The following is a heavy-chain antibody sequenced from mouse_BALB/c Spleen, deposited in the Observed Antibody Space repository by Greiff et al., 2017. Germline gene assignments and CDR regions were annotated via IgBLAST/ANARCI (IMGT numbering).Heavy chain of an antibody. CDR1: GYSITSGYY. V-gene: IGHV3-6*02. D-gene: IGHD2-4*01. Sequence: EVKLQESGPGLVKPSQSLSLTCSVTGYSITSGYYWNWIRQFPGNKLEWMGYISYDGSNNYNPSLKNRISITRDTSKNQFFLKLNSVTTEDTATYYCAREGMITTKAMDYWGQGTSVTVSS. CDR2: ISYDGSN. CDR3: AREGMITTKAMDY. J-gene: IGHJ4*01.